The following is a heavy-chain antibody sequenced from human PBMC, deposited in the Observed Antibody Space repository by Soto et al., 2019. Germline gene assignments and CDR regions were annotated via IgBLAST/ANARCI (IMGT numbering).Heavy chain of an antibody. Sequence: QVQLVQSGADVKKPGASVKVSCKASGYTFTSYDINWMRQASGQGLEWMGWMNPKIGNTGYAKKFQGRVTMTRDTSMNTAYMELSSLTYEDTAVYYCARNLWETGDFDYWGQGTLVTVSS. CDR3: ARNLWETGDFDY. J-gene: IGHJ4*02. V-gene: IGHV1-8*01. CDR2: MNPKIGNT. CDR1: GYTFTSYD. D-gene: IGHD7-27*01.